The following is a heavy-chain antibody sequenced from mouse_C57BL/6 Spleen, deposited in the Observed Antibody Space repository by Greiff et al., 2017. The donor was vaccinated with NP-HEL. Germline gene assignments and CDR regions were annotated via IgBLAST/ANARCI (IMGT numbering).Heavy chain of an antibody. D-gene: IGHD1-1*01. J-gene: IGHJ2*01. CDR3: TRAGNKYYGSSYSFDY. CDR2: IDPETGGT. CDR1: GYTFTDYE. V-gene: IGHV1-15*01. Sequence: QVQLKESGAELVRPGASVTLSCKASGYTFTDYEMHWVKQTPVHGLEWIGAIDPETGGTAYNQKFKGKAILTADKSSSTAYMELRSLTSEDSAVYYCTRAGNKYYGSSYSFDYWGQGTTLTVSS.